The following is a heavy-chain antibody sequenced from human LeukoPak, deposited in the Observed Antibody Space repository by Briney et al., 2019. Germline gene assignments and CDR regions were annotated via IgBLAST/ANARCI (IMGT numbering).Heavy chain of an antibody. CDR1: GFTFSTYG. J-gene: IGHJ6*02. CDR3: AKDGGGAATSAKTSRYYYYGMDV. CDR2: ISYDGSNK. Sequence: PGGSLRLSCAASGFTFSTYGMHWVRQAPGKGLEWVAVISYDGSNKYYADSVKGRFTISRDNSKNTLYLQMNCLRAEDTAVYYCAKDGGGAATSAKTSRYYYYGMDVWGQGTTVTVSS. V-gene: IGHV3-30*18. D-gene: IGHD3-16*01.